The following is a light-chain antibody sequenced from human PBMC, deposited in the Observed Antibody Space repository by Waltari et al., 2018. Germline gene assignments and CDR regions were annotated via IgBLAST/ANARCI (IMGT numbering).Light chain of an antibody. CDR1: QSVHSY. CDR3: QQRADWPIT. J-gene: IGKJ5*01. CDR2: DAF. V-gene: IGKV3-11*01. Sequence: IVLTQSPATLSLSPGERATLSCRASQSVHSYLICYQQKPGQAPRLLIYDAFTRATGIPARFSGSGSGTDFTLTISSLEPEDFAVYYCQQRADWPITFGQGTRLEIK.